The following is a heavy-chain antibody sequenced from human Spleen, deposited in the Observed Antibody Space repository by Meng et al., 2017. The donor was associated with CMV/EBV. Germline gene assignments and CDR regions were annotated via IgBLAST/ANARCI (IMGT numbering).Heavy chain of an antibody. V-gene: IGHV3-23*01. CDR2: IHSSGDSA. J-gene: IGHJ4*02. CDR3: ARSVYY. CDR1: GFNFRKYG. Sequence: GESLKISCAASGFNFRKYGMSWVRQAPGKGLEWVSGIHSSGDSAYYADSVKGRFTISKDNSQNTLYLQMNSLRAEDTAVYYCARSVYYWGQGTLVTVSS.